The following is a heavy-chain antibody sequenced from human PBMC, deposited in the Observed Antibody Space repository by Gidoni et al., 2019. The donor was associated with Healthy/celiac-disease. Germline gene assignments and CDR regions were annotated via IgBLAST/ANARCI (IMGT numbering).Heavy chain of an antibody. J-gene: IGHJ6*02. CDR2: INPSGGST. CDR3: ARDKAGTGYYYGMDV. Sequence: QVQLVQSGAEVKKPGASVKVSCKASGYTFTSYYMHWVRQAPGQGLEWMGIINPSGGSTSYAQKFQGRVTMTRDTSTSTVYMELSSLRSEDTAVYYCARDKAGTGYYYGMDVWGQGTTVTVSS. D-gene: IGHD6-19*01. CDR1: GYTFTSYY. V-gene: IGHV1-46*01.